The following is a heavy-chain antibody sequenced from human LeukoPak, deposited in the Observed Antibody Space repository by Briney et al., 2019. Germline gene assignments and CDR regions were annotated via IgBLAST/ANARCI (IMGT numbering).Heavy chain of an antibody. J-gene: IGHJ4*02. V-gene: IGHV3-30*18. CDR2: ISYDGSNK. D-gene: IGHD2-2*01. Sequence: GGSLRLSCAASGFTLSSYGMHWVRQAPGKGLEWVAVISYDGSNKYYGDSVKGRFTITRDNSNNTLYLQMNSLRAEDTAVYYCAKDRGSGYCSSTSCFSFDSWGQGTLVIVSS. CDR3: AKDRGSGYCSSTSCFSFDS. CDR1: GFTLSSYG.